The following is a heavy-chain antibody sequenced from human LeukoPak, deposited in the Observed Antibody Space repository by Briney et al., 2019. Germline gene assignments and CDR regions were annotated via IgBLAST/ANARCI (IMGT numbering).Heavy chain of an antibody. CDR3: ARWGGNMGYCSGGSCPKPPDY. CDR1: GFTFSSYN. CDR2: ISRSSSTI. J-gene: IGHJ4*02. V-gene: IGHV3-48*01. Sequence: GGPLRLSCAASGFTFSSYNMNWIRQAPGKGLEWVSYISRSSSTIYYANYEKGRINIYRDNTKNSLYPEMNTLRAEDTDVYYCARWGGNMGYCSGGSCPKPPDYWGQGTLVTVSS. D-gene: IGHD2-15*01.